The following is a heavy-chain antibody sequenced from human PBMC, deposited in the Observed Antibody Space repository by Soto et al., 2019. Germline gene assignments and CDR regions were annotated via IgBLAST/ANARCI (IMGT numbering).Heavy chain of an antibody. V-gene: IGHV3-21*01. CDR3: ARYHFGITIFGVGFIPMCYYYYYMDV. CDR1: GFTFSSYS. CDR2: ISSTSSYI. J-gene: IGHJ6*03. D-gene: IGHD3-3*01. Sequence: EVQLVESGGGLVKPGGSLRLSCAASGFTFSSYSMNWVRQAPGKGLEWVSSISSTSSYIYYADSVKGRVTISRDNAKNSLYPQMTGQRAEDTVVYSCARYHFGITIFGVGFIPMCYYYYYMDVWGKGPTVTVSS.